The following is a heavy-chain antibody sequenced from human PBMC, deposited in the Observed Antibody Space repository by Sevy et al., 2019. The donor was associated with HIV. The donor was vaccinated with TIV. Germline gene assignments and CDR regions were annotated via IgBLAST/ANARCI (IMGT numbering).Heavy chain of an antibody. CDR2: IRSKANSYAT. J-gene: IGHJ4*02. V-gene: IGHV3-73*01. CDR3: TRHEEYYYDSSGPADY. CDR1: GFTFSGSA. D-gene: IGHD3-22*01. Sequence: GGSLRLSCAASGFTFSGSAMHWVRQASGKGLEWVGRIRSKANSYATAYAASVKGRFTISRDDSKNTAYLQMNSLKTEETAVYYCTRHEEYYYDSSGPADYWGQGTLVTVSS.